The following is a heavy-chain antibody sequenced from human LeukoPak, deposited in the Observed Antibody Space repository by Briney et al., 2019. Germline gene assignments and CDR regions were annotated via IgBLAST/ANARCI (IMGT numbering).Heavy chain of an antibody. CDR3: ARLLYYYDSSGYYYEVFDY. D-gene: IGHD3-22*01. CDR1: GGSFSGYY. Sequence: SSETLSLTCAVYGGSFSGYYWSWIRQPPGKGLEWIGEINHSGSTNYNPSLKSRVTISVDTSKNQFSLKLSSVTAADTAVYYCARLLYYYDSSGYYYEVFDYWGQGTLVTVSS. CDR2: INHSGST. V-gene: IGHV4-34*01. J-gene: IGHJ4*02.